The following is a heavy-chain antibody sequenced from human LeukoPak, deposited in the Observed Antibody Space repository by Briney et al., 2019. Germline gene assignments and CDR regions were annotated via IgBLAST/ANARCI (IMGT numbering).Heavy chain of an antibody. V-gene: IGHV4-34*01. CDR1: GGSFSGYY. CDR3: ARGRIAARSFVDY. J-gene: IGHJ4*02. Sequence: SETLSLTCAVYGGSFSGYYWSWIRQPPGKGLEWIGEINHSGSTNYNPSLKSRVTISVDTSKNQFSLKLSSVTAADTAVYYCARGRIAARSFVDYWGQGALVTVSS. CDR2: INHSGST. D-gene: IGHD6-6*01.